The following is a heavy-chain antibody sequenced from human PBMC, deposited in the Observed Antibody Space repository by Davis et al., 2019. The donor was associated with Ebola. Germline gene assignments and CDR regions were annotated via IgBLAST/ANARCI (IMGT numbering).Heavy chain of an antibody. CDR1: GGSLRGHY. Sequence: GSLRLSCAVYGGSLRGHYWSWFRQPPGQGLEWIGYVYNIGSSNFNPSLRSRVTISVDTSKNKLSLELSSVTAADTAVYYCAREGDIFGEFDPWGQGTLVTVSS. CDR2: VYNIGSS. J-gene: IGHJ5*02. CDR3: AREGDIFGEFDP. D-gene: IGHD3-9*01. V-gene: IGHV4-59*11.